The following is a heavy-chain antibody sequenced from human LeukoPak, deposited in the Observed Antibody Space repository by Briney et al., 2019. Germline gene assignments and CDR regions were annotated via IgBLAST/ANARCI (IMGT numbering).Heavy chain of an antibody. Sequence: GGSLRLSCAASGFTPRNYWMHWVRQAPGKGLVWVSCINTDGSSTSYADSVKGRFTISRDNAKNTLYLQMNSLRAEDTAVYYCARDSTYYDFWSGTYYYSYYMDAWGKGTTVTVSS. D-gene: IGHD3-3*01. V-gene: IGHV3-74*01. CDR3: ARDSTYYDFWSGTYYYSYYMDA. J-gene: IGHJ6*03. CDR1: GFTPRNYW. CDR2: INTDGSST.